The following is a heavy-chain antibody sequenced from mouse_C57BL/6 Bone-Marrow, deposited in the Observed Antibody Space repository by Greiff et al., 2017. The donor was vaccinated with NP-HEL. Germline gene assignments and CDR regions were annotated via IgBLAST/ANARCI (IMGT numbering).Heavy chain of an antibody. CDR2: IYPSDSET. CDR3: AGWSHWYFDV. J-gene: IGHJ1*03. CDR1: GYTFTSYW. Sequence: QVQLQQPGAELVRPGSSVKLSCKASGYTFTSYWMDWVKQRPGQGLEWIGNIYPSDSETHYNQKFKDKATLTVDKSSSTAYMQLSSLTSEGSAVYYCAGWSHWYFDVWGTGTTVTVSS. V-gene: IGHV1-61*01.